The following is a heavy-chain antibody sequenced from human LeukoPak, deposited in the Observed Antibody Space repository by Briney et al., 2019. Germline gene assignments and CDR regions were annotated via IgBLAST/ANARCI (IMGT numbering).Heavy chain of an antibody. Sequence: SETLSLTCTVSGGSISSYYWSWIRQPAGKGLEWIGRIYTSGSTNYNPSLKSRVTISVDTSKNQFSLKLSSVTAADTAVYYCARRRYIAAAGYYFDYWGQGTLVTVSS. CDR2: IYTSGST. V-gene: IGHV4-4*07. CDR1: GGSISSYY. CDR3: ARRRYIAAAGYYFDY. D-gene: IGHD6-13*01. J-gene: IGHJ4*02.